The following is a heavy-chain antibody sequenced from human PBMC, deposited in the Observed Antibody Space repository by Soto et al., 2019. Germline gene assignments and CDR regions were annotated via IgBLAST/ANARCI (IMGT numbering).Heavy chain of an antibody. Sequence: EVQLLESGGGLVQPGGSLRLSCAASGFTFRSHGMSWVRQAPGKGLEWVSVIRGSGDISYYVDSVKGRFTISRDNSKNTLYLQMNSLRAEDTAVYYCARVYFSDLVAFDYWGQGTLVTVSS. CDR3: ARVYFSDLVAFDY. CDR1: GFTFRSHG. D-gene: IGHD2-21*01. J-gene: IGHJ4*02. CDR2: IRGSGDIS. V-gene: IGHV3-23*01.